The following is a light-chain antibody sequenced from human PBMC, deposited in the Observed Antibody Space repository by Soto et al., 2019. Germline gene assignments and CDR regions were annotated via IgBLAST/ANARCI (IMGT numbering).Light chain of an antibody. Sequence: QSALTQPPSASGSPGQSVTISCTGTSSDVGSYNYVSWYQQHPGKAPKLMIYEVSKRPSGVPDRFSGSKSGNTASLTVSGLQAEDEADYYSSSYGGSTNFVFGGWTKLTVL. CDR2: EVS. V-gene: IGLV2-8*01. CDR1: SSDVGSYNY. J-gene: IGLJ2*01. CDR3: SSYGGSTNFV.